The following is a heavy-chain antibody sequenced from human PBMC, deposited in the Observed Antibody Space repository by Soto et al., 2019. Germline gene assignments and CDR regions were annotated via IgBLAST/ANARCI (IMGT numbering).Heavy chain of an antibody. Sequence: PSETLSLTCTVSGASISNDYWSWIRQPPGKRQEYIGFIYNGGSPNYNPSLESRLTISPDTSKNQFSLKLKSVTAADTAVYYCARGEWLVRGYGMDVWGRGTTVTVSS. J-gene: IGHJ6*02. D-gene: IGHD3-3*01. V-gene: IGHV4-59*01. CDR1: GASISNDY. CDR3: ARGEWLVRGYGMDV. CDR2: IYNGGSP.